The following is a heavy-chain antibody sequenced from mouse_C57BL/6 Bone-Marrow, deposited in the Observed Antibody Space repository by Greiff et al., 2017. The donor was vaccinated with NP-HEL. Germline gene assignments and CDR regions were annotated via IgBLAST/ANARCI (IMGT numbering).Heavy chain of an antibody. J-gene: IGHJ2*01. D-gene: IGHD1-1*01. CDR3: ARPGSSYYVDY. V-gene: IGHV1-19*01. CDR1: GYTFTDYY. Sequence: VQLQQSGPVLVKPGASVKMSCKASGYTFTDYYMNWVKQSHGKSLEWIGVINPYNGGTSYNQKFKGKATLTVDKSSSTAYMELNSLTSEDSAVYYCARPGSSYYVDYWGQGTTLTVSS. CDR2: INPYNGGT.